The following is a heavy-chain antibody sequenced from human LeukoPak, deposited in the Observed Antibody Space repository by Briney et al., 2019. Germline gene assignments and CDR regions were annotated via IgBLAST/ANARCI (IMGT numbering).Heavy chain of an antibody. D-gene: IGHD1-14*01. V-gene: IGHV3-30-3*01. Sequence: GGSLRLSCAASGXTFSSYAVHWVPHAPGKGLEWVAIISHDGNTKHYADSVKGRFTISRDNSKDTPYLQMNSLRVEDTAVYYCARDGGNPRGYYHYGMDVWGQGTTVTVSS. CDR2: ISHDGNTK. CDR3: ARDGGNPRGYYHYGMDV. J-gene: IGHJ6*02. CDR1: GXTFSSYA.